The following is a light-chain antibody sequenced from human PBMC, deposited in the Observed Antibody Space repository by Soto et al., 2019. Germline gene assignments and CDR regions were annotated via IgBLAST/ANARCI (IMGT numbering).Light chain of an antibody. V-gene: IGLV2-14*01. J-gene: IGLJ1*01. CDR2: DVS. CDR3: SSYTSSSTPLV. CDR1: SSDVGGYNY. Sequence: QSVLTQPASVCGSPGQSITISCTGTSSDVGGYNYVSWYQQHPGKAPKLMIYDVSNRPSGVSNRFSGSKSGNTASLTISGLQAEDEADYYCSSYTSSSTPLVFGNGTKVTVL.